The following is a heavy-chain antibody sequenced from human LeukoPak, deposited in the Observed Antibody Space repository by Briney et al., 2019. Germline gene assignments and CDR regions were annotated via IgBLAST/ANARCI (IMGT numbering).Heavy chain of an antibody. CDR3: ARAMVRGDNNWFDP. D-gene: IGHD3-10*01. J-gene: IGHJ5*02. Sequence: PGGSLRLSCAASGFTFSSYAMSWVRQAPGKGLEWVSSISSSSSYIYYADSVKGRFTISRDNAKNSLYLQMNSLRAEDTAVYYCARAMVRGDNNWFDPWGQGTLVTVSS. CDR1: GFTFSSYA. V-gene: IGHV3-21*01. CDR2: ISSSSSYI.